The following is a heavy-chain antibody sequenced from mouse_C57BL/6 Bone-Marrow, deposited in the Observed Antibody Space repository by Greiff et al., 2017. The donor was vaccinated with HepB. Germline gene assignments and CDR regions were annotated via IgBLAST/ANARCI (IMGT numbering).Heavy chain of an antibody. J-gene: IGHJ3*01. Sequence: QVQLQQSGAELVRPGASVTLSCKASGYTFTDYEMHWVKQTPVHGLEWIGAIDPENGVTAYNQKFKGKAILTADKSSSTAYMDLRSLTSEYSAVYYCTRSEYGYYRYWFAYWGQGTLVTVSA. D-gene: IGHD2-10*02. CDR1: GYTFTDYE. CDR2: IDPENGVT. CDR3: TRSEYGYYRYWFAY. V-gene: IGHV1-15*01.